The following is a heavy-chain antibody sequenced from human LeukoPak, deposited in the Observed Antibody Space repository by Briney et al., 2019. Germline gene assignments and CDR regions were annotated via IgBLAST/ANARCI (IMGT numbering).Heavy chain of an antibody. CDR2: ISSSSYI. D-gene: IGHD2-15*01. J-gene: IGHJ6*04. CDR3: ARASLDIVVVVAATYGMDV. Sequence: GGSLRLSCAASGFTFSSYSMNWVRQAPGKGLEWVSSISSSSYIYYADSVKGRFTISRDNAKNSLYLQMNSLRAEDTAVYYCARASLDIVVVVAATYGMDVWGKGTTVTVSS. CDR1: GFTFSSYS. V-gene: IGHV3-21*01.